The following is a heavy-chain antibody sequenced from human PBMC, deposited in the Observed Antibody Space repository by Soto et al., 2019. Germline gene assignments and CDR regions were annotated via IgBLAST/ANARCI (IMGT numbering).Heavy chain of an antibody. Sequence: ASVKVSCKASGYTFTSYDINWVRQATGQGLVWMGWMNPNSGNTGYAQKFQGRVTMTRNTSISTAYMELSSLRSEDTAVYYCARGQLTYYDFWSGYYTYYYYYGMDVWGQGTTVTVSS. D-gene: IGHD3-3*01. CDR3: ARGQLTYYDFWSGYYTYYYYYGMDV. V-gene: IGHV1-8*01. CDR2: MNPNSGNT. CDR1: GYTFTSYD. J-gene: IGHJ6*02.